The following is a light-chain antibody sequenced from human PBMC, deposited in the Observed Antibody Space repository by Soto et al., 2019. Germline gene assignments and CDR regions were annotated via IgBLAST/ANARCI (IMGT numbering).Light chain of an antibody. J-gene: IGKJ4*01. V-gene: IGKV3-15*01. CDR1: QSISSK. CDR3: QQYNNWPPLT. CDR2: DES. Sequence: EIVMTQSPATLSVSPGERVTLSCRASQSISSKLAWYQQKPGQAPRLLIYDESTRATGIPARFSGSGSGTEFTLTISSLQSEDFAVYYCQQYNNWPPLTFGGGTKVEIK.